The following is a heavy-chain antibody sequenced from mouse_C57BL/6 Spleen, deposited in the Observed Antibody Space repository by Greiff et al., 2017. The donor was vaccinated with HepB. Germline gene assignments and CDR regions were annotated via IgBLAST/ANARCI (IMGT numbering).Heavy chain of an antibody. Sequence: DVQLQESGPGLVKPSQSLSLTCSVTGYSITSGYYWNWIRQFPGNKLEWMGYISYDGSNNYNPTLKNRISITRDTSKNQFFLKLNSLTTEDSATYYCARSHYYCRGNYFDYWGQGTTLTVSS. CDR2: ISYDGSN. CDR1: GYSITSGYY. D-gene: IGHD1-1*01. CDR3: ARSHYYCRGNYFDY. J-gene: IGHJ2*01. V-gene: IGHV3-6*01.